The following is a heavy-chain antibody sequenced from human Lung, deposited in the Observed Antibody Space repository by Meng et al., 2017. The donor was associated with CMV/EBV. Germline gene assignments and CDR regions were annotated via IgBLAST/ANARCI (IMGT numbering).Heavy chain of an antibody. CDR1: GFTFSDYS. CDR2: ISSSSTYI. D-gene: IGHD1-26*01. Sequence: GESLKISCAASGFTFSDYSMNWVRQAPGKGLEWVSSISSSSTYIHYADSVKGRFTISRDNAKNSVYLQMNSLRAEDTAVYYCARDLYSGSYFGTGYYYGMNVWGQGXTVTSP. V-gene: IGHV3-21*01. CDR3: ARDLYSGSYFGTGYYYGMNV. J-gene: IGHJ6*02.